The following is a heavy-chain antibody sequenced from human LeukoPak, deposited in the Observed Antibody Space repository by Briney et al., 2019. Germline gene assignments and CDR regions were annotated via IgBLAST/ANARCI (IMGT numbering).Heavy chain of an antibody. Sequence: GGSLRLSCAASGFTFSYYAMSWVRQAPGKGLEWVSGISGSGGSTYYADSVKGRFTISRDNSKNTLYLQMNSLRAEDTAVYYCVVAATSGPYYYYGMDVWGQGTTVTVSS. CDR2: ISGSGGST. J-gene: IGHJ6*02. V-gene: IGHV3-23*01. D-gene: IGHD2-15*01. CDR1: GFTFSYYA. CDR3: VVAATSGPYYYYGMDV.